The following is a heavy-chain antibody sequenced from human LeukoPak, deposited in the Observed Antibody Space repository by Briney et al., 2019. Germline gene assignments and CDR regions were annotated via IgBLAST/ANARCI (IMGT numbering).Heavy chain of an antibody. CDR2: INPNSGGT. Sequence: GASVKVSCKASGYTFTGYYMHWVRQAPGQGLEWMGWINPNSGGTNCAQKFQGRVTMTRDTSISTAYMELSRLRSDDTAVYYCARDDCSSTSCYISGYWGQGTLVTVSS. CDR3: ARDDCSSTSCYISGY. V-gene: IGHV1-2*02. D-gene: IGHD2-2*02. CDR1: GYTFTGYY. J-gene: IGHJ4*02.